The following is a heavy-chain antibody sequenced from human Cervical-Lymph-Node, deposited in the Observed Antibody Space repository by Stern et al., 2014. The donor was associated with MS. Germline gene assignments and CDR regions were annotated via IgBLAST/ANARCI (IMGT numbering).Heavy chain of an antibody. J-gene: IGHJ4*02. V-gene: IGHV3-23*04. D-gene: IGHD2-15*01. CDR2: LSGRGGST. Sequence: VQLVESGGGLVQPGGSLRLSCAASGFTFSSYAMSWVRQAPGKGLEWVSALSGRGGSTYYADSVKGRFTISRDNSKNTLYLQMNSLRAEDTAVYYCAMPKDIVVVVAATLDYWGQGTLVTVSS. CDR3: AMPKDIVVVVAATLDY. CDR1: GFTFSSYA.